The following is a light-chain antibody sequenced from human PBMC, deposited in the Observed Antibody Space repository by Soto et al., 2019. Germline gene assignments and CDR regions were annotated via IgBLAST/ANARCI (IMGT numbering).Light chain of an antibody. CDR1: SSNIGAGYE. Sequence: QSLLTQPPSVSEAPGQRVTISCTGSSSNIGAGYEAHWYQQVPGTAPKLLIYENNNRPSGVPDRFSGSKSGTSASLAITGLQAEDEAEYSCQSYDSSLSGYVFGTGTKLTVL. V-gene: IGLV1-40*01. J-gene: IGLJ1*01. CDR3: QSYDSSLSGYV. CDR2: ENN.